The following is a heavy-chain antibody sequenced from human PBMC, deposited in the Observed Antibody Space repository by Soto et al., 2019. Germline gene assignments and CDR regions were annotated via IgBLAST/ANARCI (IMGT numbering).Heavy chain of an antibody. V-gene: IGHV3-15*01. CDR3: TTDPGYSYGYYYGMDV. CDR1: GFTFSNAC. J-gene: IGHJ6*02. Sequence: PXVSLRLSCAASGFTFSNACMSWVRQAPGKGLEWVGRIKSKTDGGTTDYAAPVKGRFTISRDDSKNTLYLQMNSLKTEDTAVYYCTTDPGYSYGYYYGMDVWGQGTTGTVSS. CDR2: IKSKTDGGTT. D-gene: IGHD5-18*01.